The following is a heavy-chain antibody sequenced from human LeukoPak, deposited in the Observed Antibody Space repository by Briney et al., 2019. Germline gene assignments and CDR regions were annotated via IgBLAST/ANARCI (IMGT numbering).Heavy chain of an antibody. J-gene: IGHJ3*02. CDR2: IKQEGGEK. CDR1: GFTFSSYS. CDR3: ARDDEYCSSTSCYGDDAFDI. Sequence: PGGSLRLSCAASGFTFSSYSMSWVRQAPGKGLEWVGNIKQEGGEKYYVHCVKGRFTISRDNAKNSLYMQLNSLRAEDTAVYYCARDDEYCSSTSCYGDDAFDIWGQGTMVTVCS. V-gene: IGHV3-7*01. D-gene: IGHD2-2*01.